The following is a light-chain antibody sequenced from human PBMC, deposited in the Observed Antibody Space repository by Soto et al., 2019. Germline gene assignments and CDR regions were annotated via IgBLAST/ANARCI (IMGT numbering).Light chain of an antibody. V-gene: IGLV1-51*01. CDR3: GTWDSSLSAVV. CDR2: DNS. Sequence: QSMLTQPPSVSAAPGQKVTISCSGSSSNIGNNYVSWYQHLPGTAPKLLISDNSERPSGIPDRFSGSKSGTSATLAITGLQTGDEVDYFCGTWDSSLSAVVFGGGTQLTVL. J-gene: IGLJ2*01. CDR1: SSNIGNNY.